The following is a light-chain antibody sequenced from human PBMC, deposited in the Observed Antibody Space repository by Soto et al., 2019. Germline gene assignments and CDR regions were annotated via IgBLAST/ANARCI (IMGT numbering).Light chain of an antibody. CDR1: QSVSNN. CDR2: GAS. Sequence: EVVMTQSPATLSVSPGERATLSCRASQSVSNNLAWYQQKPGQAPRLLIYGASPRATGIPARFSGSGSGTEFTLTISSLQSEDFAVYYCQQYHNWWTFGQGTKVEIK. V-gene: IGKV3-15*01. J-gene: IGKJ1*01. CDR3: QQYHNWWT.